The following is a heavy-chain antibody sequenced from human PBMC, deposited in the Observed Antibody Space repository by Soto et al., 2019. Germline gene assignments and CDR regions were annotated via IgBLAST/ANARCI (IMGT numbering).Heavy chain of an antibody. V-gene: IGHV4-59*01. Sequence: SETLSLTCTVSGDSINNDYWSWIRQPPGRGLEWIGYIFYSGSTNYNPSLKSRVTMSVDSSKNHFSLKLTSVTAADTAVYYCVTGGDGYRFDYWGQGTLVTVSS. D-gene: IGHD2-21*02. CDR3: VTGGDGYRFDY. CDR2: IFYSGST. CDR1: GDSINNDY. J-gene: IGHJ4*02.